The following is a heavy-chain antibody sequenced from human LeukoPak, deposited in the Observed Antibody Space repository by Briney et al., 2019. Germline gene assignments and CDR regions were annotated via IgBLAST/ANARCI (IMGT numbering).Heavy chain of an antibody. D-gene: IGHD4-17*01. CDR1: GGSISSYY. CDR2: IYYSGST. J-gene: IGHJ6*02. CDR3: ARVGPTTAYYYYYGMDV. Sequence: KASETLSLTCTVSGGSISSYYWSWIRQPPGKGLEWIGYIYYSGSTNYNPSLKSRVTISVDTPKNQFSLKLSSVTAADTAVYYCARVGPTTAYYYYYGMDVWGQGTTVTVSS. V-gene: IGHV4-59*01.